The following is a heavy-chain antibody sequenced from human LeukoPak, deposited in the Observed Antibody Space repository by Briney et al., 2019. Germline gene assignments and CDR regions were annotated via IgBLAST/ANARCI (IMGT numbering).Heavy chain of an antibody. CDR3: ARGEYYYDGGY. CDR1: GLTFSSFW. J-gene: IGHJ1*01. Sequence: GGSLRVSCAASGLTFSSFWMSWVRQAPGKGLEWVANIKRDGSEKYYVDSVKGRFTISRDNAKNSLYLQMNSLRVEDTAVYYCARGEYYYDGGYWGQGTLVTVSS. CDR2: IKRDGSEK. V-gene: IGHV3-7*04. D-gene: IGHD3-22*01.